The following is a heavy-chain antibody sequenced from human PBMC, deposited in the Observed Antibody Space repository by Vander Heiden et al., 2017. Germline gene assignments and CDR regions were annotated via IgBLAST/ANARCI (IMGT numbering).Heavy chain of an antibody. Sequence: QVQLQESGPGLVKPSATRSLPCTVSGGSISSYYWSWIRQPPGKGLEWIGYIYYSGSTNYNPSLKSRVTISVDTSKNQFSLKLSSVTAADTAVYYCARDSKIIGLSRVYYYYGMDVWGQGTTVTVSS. V-gene: IGHV4-59*01. CDR3: ARDSKIIGLSRVYYYYGMDV. D-gene: IGHD2-2*01. CDR2: IYYSGST. CDR1: GGSISSYY. J-gene: IGHJ6*02.